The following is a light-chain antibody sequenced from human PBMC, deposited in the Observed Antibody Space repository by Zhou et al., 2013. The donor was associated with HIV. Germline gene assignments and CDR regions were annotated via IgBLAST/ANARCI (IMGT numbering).Light chain of an antibody. CDR2: GAS. Sequence: EIVLTQSPGTLSLSPGERATLSCRASQSVSSSYLAWYQQKPGQAPRLLMYGASTRATGFPARFSGSGSGTDFTLTISSLQPEDFATYYCLQHRRYPRTFGQGTKVEIK. V-gene: IGKV3-20*01. J-gene: IGKJ1*01. CDR1: QSVSSSY. CDR3: LQHRRYPRT.